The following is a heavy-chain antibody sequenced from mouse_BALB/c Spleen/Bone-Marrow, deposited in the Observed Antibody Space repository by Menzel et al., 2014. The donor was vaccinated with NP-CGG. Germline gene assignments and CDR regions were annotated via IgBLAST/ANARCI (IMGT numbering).Heavy chain of an antibody. CDR2: ISSGSSTI. CDR1: GFTFSSFG. V-gene: IGHV5-17*02. J-gene: IGHJ4*01. CDR3: ARDDGYYIRNAMDY. Sequence: VQLKHSGGGLVQPGGSRKLSCAASGFTFSSFGMHWVRQAPEKGLEWVAYISSGSSTIYYADTVMGRFTISRDNPKNTLFLQVTSLRSEDTAIYYCARDDGYYIRNAMDYWGQGTSVTVSS. D-gene: IGHD2-3*01.